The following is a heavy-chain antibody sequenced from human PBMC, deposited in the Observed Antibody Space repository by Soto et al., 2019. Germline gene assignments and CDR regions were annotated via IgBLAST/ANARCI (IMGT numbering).Heavy chain of an antibody. CDR1: GYTFTSYY. Sequence: ASGKVCCKASGYTFTSYYMHWVRQAPGQGLEWMGIINPSGGSTSYAQKFQGRVTMTRDTSTSTVYMELSSLRSEDTDVYYCARDAYYDFWSGYYTGPYYGMDVWGQGTTVPVPS. D-gene: IGHD3-3*01. CDR2: INPSGGST. CDR3: ARDAYYDFWSGYYTGPYYGMDV. V-gene: IGHV1-46*01. J-gene: IGHJ6*02.